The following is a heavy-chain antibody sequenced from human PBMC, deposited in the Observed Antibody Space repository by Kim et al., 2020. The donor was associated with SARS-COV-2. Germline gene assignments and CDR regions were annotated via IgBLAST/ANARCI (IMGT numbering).Heavy chain of an antibody. V-gene: IGHV4-39*01. D-gene: IGHD3-3*01. J-gene: IGHJ4*02. CDR2: IYYSGST. CDR3: ARRNSSMQVCLEWFLVDY. CDR1: GGSISSSSYY. Sequence: SETLSLTCTVSGGSISSSSYYWGWIRQPPGKGLEWIGSIYYSGSTYYNPSLKSRVTISVDTSKNQFSLKLSSVTAADTAVYYCARRNSSMQVCLEWFLVDYWGQGTLVTVSS.